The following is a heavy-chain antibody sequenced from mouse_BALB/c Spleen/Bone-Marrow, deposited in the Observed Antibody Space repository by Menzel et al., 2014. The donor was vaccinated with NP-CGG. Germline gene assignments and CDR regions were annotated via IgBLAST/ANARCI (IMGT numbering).Heavy chain of an antibody. J-gene: IGHJ2*01. Sequence: EVQLVESGAELVKPGASVKLSCTASGFNIKDTYMHWVKQRPEQGLEWIGRIDPANGNTKYDPKFQGKATITADTSSNTAYLQLSSLTSEDTAVYCCARTAPENFDYWGQGTTLTVSS. CDR2: IDPANGNT. CDR3: ARTAPENFDY. V-gene: IGHV14-3*02. CDR1: GFNIKDTY. D-gene: IGHD1-2*01.